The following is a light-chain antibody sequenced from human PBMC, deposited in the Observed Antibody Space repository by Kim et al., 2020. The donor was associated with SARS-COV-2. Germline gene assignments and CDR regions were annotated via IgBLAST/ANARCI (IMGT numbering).Light chain of an antibody. J-gene: IGKJ2*01. CDR1: QSVVHSSGNTY. Sequence: DVVLTQSPLSLPVTLGQPASISCRSSQSVVHSSGNTYLNWFRQRPGQSPRRLIYKVSNRDSGVPDRFSGSGSGPDFTLKISRVEAEDVAVYYCMQGTHWPYTFGQGTKLEI. V-gene: IGKV2-30*02. CDR3: MQGTHWPYT. CDR2: KVS.